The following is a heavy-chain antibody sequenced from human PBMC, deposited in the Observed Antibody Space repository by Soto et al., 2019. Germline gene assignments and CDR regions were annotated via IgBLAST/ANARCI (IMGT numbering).Heavy chain of an antibody. V-gene: IGHV4-30-4*01. D-gene: IGHD5-18*01. CDR3: VSRVDTAMVTVFDY. J-gene: IGHJ4*02. CDR1: GGSISSGDYY. Sequence: PSETLSLTCTVSGGSISSGDYYWSWIRQPPGKGLEWIGYIYYSGSTYYNPSLKSRVTISVDTSKNQFSLKLSSVTAADTAVYYCVSRVDTAMVTVFDYWGQGTLVTVSS. CDR2: IYYSGST.